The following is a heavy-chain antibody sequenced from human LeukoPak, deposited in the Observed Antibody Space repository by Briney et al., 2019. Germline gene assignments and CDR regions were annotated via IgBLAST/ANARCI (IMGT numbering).Heavy chain of an antibody. CDR3: ARPRGPADAFDI. V-gene: IGHV3-7*01. D-gene: IGHD3-16*01. CDR1: GFTFSSCW. J-gene: IGHJ3*02. Sequence: GGSLRLSCAASGFTFSSCWMNWFRQAPGKGLEWVGNINQEGSEKHYVNSVRGRFTISRDNAKNSLYLQMNSLRAEDTAVYYCARPRGPADAFDIWGQGTMVTVSS. CDR2: INQEGSEK.